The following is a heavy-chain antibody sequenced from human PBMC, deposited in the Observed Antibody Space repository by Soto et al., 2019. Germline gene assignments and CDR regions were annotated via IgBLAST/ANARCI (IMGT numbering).Heavy chain of an antibody. CDR3: ARDRGGYGIFDY. Sequence: QVQLVQSGAEVKRPGASVKVSCKASGYTFSNYGISWVRQAPGQGLEWMGWISSYNGVTNYAQNLQGRVTLTTESSTSTAYMGVRSLRSDDTAVYYCARDRGGYGIFDYWGQGTLVTVSS. J-gene: IGHJ4*02. D-gene: IGHD5-12*01. CDR1: GYTFSNYG. CDR2: ISSYNGVT. V-gene: IGHV1-18*01.